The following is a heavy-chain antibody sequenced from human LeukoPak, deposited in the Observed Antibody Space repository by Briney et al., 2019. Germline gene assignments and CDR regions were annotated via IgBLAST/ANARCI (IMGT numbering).Heavy chain of an antibody. CDR3: ARGGRSGYRYFDY. CDR1: EYTFTDYY. V-gene: IGHV1-2*06. Sequence: ASVKVSCKASEYTFTDYYVHWIRQAPGQGLEWMGRISPNTGGTDHAQEFRDNITMTRDTSISTAYIELSRLISDDTAVYYCARGGRSGYRYFDYWGQGTLVTVSS. CDR2: ISPNTGGT. J-gene: IGHJ4*02. D-gene: IGHD5-18*01.